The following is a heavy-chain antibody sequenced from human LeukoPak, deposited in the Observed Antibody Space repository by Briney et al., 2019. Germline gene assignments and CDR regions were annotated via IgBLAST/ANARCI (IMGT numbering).Heavy chain of an antibody. CDR3: ARGDYDILTGYPFDY. CDR2: MNPNSGNT. V-gene: IGHV1-8*03. CDR1: GYTFTSYD. Sequence: ASVKVSCKASGYTFTSYDINWVRQATGQGLEWMGWMNPNSGNTGYAQKFQGRVNITRNTSISTAYMELSSLRSEDTAVYYCARGDYDILTGYPFDYWGQGTLVTVSS. J-gene: IGHJ4*02. D-gene: IGHD3-9*01.